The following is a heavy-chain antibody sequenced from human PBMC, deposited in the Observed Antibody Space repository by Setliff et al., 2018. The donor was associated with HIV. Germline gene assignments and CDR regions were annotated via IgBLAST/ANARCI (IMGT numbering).Heavy chain of an antibody. CDR3: ASFFVTTVTNQDY. CDR2: LSPSGTT. CDR1: GASISSSDYY. V-gene: IGHV4-39*07. J-gene: IGHJ4*02. D-gene: IGHD4-17*01. Sequence: SETLSLTCAVSGASISSSDYYWGWIRQPPGKGLEWIGELSPSGTTRSNPSLQSRVTISLDTSNNQFSLKLTSVTAADTAMYYCASFFVTTVTNQDYWGQGTPVTVSS.